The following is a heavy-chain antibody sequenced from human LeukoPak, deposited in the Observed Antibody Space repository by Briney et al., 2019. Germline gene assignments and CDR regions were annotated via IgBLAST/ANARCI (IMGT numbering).Heavy chain of an antibody. J-gene: IGHJ3*02. V-gene: IGHV1-46*01. CDR3: ARVGHGSHDAFDI. D-gene: IGHD3-10*01. CDR1: GYSFTSYG. Sequence: GASVTVSCKASGYSFTSYGISWVRQAPGQGLEWMGIINPSGGSTSYAQKFQGRVTMTRDMSTSTVYMELSSLRSEDTAVYYCARVGHGSHDAFDIWGQGTMVTVSS. CDR2: INPSGGST.